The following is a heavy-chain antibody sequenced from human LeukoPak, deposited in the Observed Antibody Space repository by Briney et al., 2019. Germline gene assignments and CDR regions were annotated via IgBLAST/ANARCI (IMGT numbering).Heavy chain of an antibody. Sequence: PGGSLRLSCAASGFAFSNYGMNWVRQAPGKGLEWVAFIRFDGSDKYVDSVKGRFTISRDTSKNMVYLQMNSLRSEDTAVYYCASPGIAAAGGDFDYWGQGTLVTVSS. CDR1: GFAFSNYG. CDR2: IRFDGSDK. CDR3: ASPGIAAAGGDFDY. D-gene: IGHD6-13*01. J-gene: IGHJ4*02. V-gene: IGHV3-30*02.